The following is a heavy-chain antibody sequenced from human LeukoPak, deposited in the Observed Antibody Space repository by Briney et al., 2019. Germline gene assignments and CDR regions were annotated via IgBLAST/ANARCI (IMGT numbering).Heavy chain of an antibody. D-gene: IGHD6-19*01. J-gene: IGHJ4*02. V-gene: IGHV4-4*07. Sequence: TSETLSLTCTVSGGSISSYYWSWIRQPAGKGLEWIGRIYTSGSTNYNPSLKSRVTMSVDTSKNQFSLKLSSVTAADTAVYYCARDVLAGGWYYFDYWGQGTLVTVSS. CDR3: ARDVLAGGWYYFDY. CDR1: GGSISSYY. CDR2: IYTSGST.